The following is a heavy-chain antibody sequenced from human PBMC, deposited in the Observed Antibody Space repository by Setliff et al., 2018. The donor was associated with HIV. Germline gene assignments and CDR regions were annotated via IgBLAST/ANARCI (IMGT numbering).Heavy chain of an antibody. CDR2: IYYSGST. Sequence: SETLSLTCTVSGGSISSYYWSWIRQPPGKGLEWIGYIYYSGSTNYNPSLKSRVPISVDTSKNQFSLKLSSVTAADTAVYYCARGRKRDGYNFYYYYMDVWDKGTTVTVSS. J-gene: IGHJ6*03. D-gene: IGHD5-12*01. CDR3: ARGRKRDGYNFYYYYMDV. CDR1: GGSISSYY. V-gene: IGHV4-59*12.